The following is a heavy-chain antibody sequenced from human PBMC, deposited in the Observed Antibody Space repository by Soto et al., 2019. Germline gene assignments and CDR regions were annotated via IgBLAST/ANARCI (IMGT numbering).Heavy chain of an antibody. J-gene: IGHJ6*02. CDR1: GGTFSNYA. Sequence: QVQLVQSGAEVKKPGSSVKVSCKVSGGTFSNYAIDWVRLAPGHGLEWMGGIVPIFGTTYYTQKCQGRATIIADDSTTTAYLEMSSLRSEDTAIYYCARVDAVAGLYNYHGLDVWGQGTAVTVSS. V-gene: IGHV1-69*12. CDR3: ARVDAVAGLYNYHGLDV. D-gene: IGHD6-19*01. CDR2: IVPIFGTT.